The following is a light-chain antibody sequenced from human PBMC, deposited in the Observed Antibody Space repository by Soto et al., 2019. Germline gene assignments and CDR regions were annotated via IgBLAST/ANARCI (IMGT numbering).Light chain of an antibody. CDR2: DVS. V-gene: IGLV2-14*03. J-gene: IGLJ2*01. CDR1: SSDVGAYNY. CDR3: SSYTTTNTQV. Sequence: QSVLTQPASVSGSPGQSITISCTGTSSDVGAYNYVSWYQQHPGNAPKLMIYDVSYRPSGVSSRFSGSKSDNTASLTIFGLQAEDEADYYCSSYTTTNTQVFGGGTKVTVL.